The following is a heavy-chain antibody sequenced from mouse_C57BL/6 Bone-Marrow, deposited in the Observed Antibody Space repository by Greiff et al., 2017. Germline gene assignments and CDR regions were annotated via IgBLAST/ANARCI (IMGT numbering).Heavy chain of an antibody. D-gene: IGHD2-3*01. CDR2: ISSGGSYT. Sequence: EVQLVESGGDLVKPGGSLKLSCAASGFTFSSYGMSWVRQTPDKRLEWVATISSGGSYTYYPDSVKGRFTISRDNAKNTLYLQMSSLKSEDTAMDYCARRGGYYEGFAYWGQGTLVTVSA. CDR3: ARRGGYYEGFAY. J-gene: IGHJ3*01. V-gene: IGHV5-6*01. CDR1: GFTFSSYG.